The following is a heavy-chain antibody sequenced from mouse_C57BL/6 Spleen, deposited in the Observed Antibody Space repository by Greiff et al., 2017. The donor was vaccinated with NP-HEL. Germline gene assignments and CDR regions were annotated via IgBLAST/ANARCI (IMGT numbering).Heavy chain of an antibody. V-gene: IGHV3-6*01. CDR3: AREDSHYYGSSSAGFAY. D-gene: IGHD1-1*01. J-gene: IGHJ3*01. CDR1: GYSITSGYY. Sequence: EVQLQESGPGLVKPSQSLSLTCSVTGYSITSGYYWNWIRQFPGNKLEWMGYISYDGSNNYNPSLKNRISITRDTSKNQFFLKLNSVTTEDTATYYCAREDSHYYGSSSAGFAYWGQGTLVTVSA. CDR2: ISYDGSN.